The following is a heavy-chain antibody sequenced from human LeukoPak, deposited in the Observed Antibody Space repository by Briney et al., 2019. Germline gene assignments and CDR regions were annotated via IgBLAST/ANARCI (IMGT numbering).Heavy chain of an antibody. CDR3: AKEGGYSSSWYWWYFDY. V-gene: IGHV3-23*01. CDR2: ISGSGGST. CDR1: GFTFNTYS. J-gene: IGHJ4*02. D-gene: IGHD6-13*01. Sequence: GGSLRLSCAASGFTFNTYSMNWVRQAPGKGLEWVSAISGSGGSTYYADSVKGRFTISRDNSKNTLYLQMNSLRAEDTAVYYCAKEGGYSSSWYWWYFDYWGQGTLVTVSS.